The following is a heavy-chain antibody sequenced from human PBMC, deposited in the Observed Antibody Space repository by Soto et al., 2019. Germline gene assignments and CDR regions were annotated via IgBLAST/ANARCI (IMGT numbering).Heavy chain of an antibody. D-gene: IGHD3-10*01. CDR2: IYPGDSDT. J-gene: IGHJ4*02. V-gene: IGHV5-51*01. CDR1: GYSFTSYW. CDR3: ARGAVTDGAVGYSPDFDY. Sequence: PGESLKISCKGSGYSFTSYWIGWVRQMPGKGLEWMGIIYPGDSDTRYSPSFQGQVTISADKSISTAYLQWSSLKASDTAMYYCARGAVTDGAVGYSPDFDYWGQGTLVTVSS.